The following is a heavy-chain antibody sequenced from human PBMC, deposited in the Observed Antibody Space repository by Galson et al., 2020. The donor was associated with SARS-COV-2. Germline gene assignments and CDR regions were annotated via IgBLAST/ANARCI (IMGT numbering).Heavy chain of an antibody. Sequence: SETLSLTCTVSGGSISNGGVYWSWIRQLPGKGLEWIGHSFFTGNTYYNPSHKSRLTILVDTSKSQFSLTLSSVTAADTAVFYCARGDARENYFDYWGQGSLVTVSS. CDR1: GGSISNGGVY. J-gene: IGHJ4*02. D-gene: IGHD2-21*02. CDR2: SFFTGNT. CDR3: ARGDARENYFDY. V-gene: IGHV4-31*03.